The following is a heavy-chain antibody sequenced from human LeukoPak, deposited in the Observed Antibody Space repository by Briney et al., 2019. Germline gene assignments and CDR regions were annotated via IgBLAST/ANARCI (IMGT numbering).Heavy chain of an antibody. CDR2: IYHSGST. D-gene: IGHD6-13*01. CDR3: ARRGAPKAAAGLLSRKRYNWFDP. J-gene: IGHJ5*02. V-gene: IGHV4-4*02. CDR1: GGSISSSNW. Sequence: SGTLSLTCAVSGGSISSSNWWSWVRPPPGMGLEWIGEIYHSGSTNYNPSLKSRVTISVDKSKNQFSLNLTSVTAADTAVYYCARRGAPKAAAGLLSRKRYNWFDPWGQGTLVTVSS.